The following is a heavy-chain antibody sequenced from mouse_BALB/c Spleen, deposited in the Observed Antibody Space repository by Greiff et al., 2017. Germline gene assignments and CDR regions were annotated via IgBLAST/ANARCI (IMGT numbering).Heavy chain of an antibody. CDR1: GFTFSDYY. D-gene: IGHD2-4*01. Sequence: EVHLVESGGGLVKPGGSLKLSCAASGFTFSDYYMYWVRQTPEKRLEWVATISDGGSYTYYPDSVKGRFTISRDNAKNNLYLQMSSLKSEDTAMYSGARDSAMMTGTGFAYWGQGTLVTVSA. V-gene: IGHV5-4*02. J-gene: IGHJ3*01. CDR2: ISDGGSYT. CDR3: ARDSAMMTGTGFAY.